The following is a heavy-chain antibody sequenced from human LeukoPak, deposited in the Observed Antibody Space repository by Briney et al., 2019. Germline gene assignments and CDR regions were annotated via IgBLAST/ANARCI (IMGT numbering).Heavy chain of an antibody. D-gene: IGHD3-10*01. CDR3: ARGTRRGYYFDY. CDR2: IYYSGST. CDR1: GVSISSYY. Sequence: SGTLSLTCAVSGVSISSYYWSWIRQPPGKGLEWIGYIYYSGSTNYYPSPKSRVTISVDTSKNQFSLKLSSVTAADTAVYDCARGTRRGYYFDYWSQGTLVTVSS. V-gene: IGHV4-59*01. J-gene: IGHJ4*02.